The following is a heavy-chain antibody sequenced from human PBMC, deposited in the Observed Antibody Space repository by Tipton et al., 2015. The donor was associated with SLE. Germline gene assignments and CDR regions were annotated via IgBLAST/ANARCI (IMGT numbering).Heavy chain of an antibody. CDR1: EFTFNKYA. CDR2: ISGGGGST. D-gene: IGHD3-22*01. J-gene: IGHJ4*02. CDR3: ARVPDYYDSTGSFDY. V-gene: IGHV3-23*01. Sequence: GSLRLSCAASEFTFNKYAMTWVRQPPGKGLEWVSTISGGGGSTYYADSVKGRFTISRDNSKNTLYLQMNSLRAEDTAVYYCARVPDYYDSTGSFDYWGQGTLVTVSS.